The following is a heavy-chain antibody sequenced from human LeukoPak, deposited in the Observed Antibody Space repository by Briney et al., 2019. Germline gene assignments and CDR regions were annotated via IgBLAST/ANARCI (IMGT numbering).Heavy chain of an antibody. V-gene: IGHV4-61*02. CDR2: IYISGST. CDR1: GGSISSGSYY. D-gene: IGHD2-15*01. J-gene: IGHJ6*03. CDR3: ARHGYCSGGSCYSWGYYYYMDV. Sequence: PSETLSLTCTVSGGSISSGSYYWSWIRQPAGKGLEWIGRIYISGSTNYNPSLKSRVTISVDTSKNQFSLKLSSVTAADTAVYYCARHGYCSGGSCYSWGYYYYMDVWGKGTTVTISS.